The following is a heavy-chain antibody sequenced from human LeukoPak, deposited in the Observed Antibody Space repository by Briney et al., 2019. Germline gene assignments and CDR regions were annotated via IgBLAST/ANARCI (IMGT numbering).Heavy chain of an antibody. CDR3: ARLTADYGSGKGDY. D-gene: IGHD3-10*01. Sequence: ASVKVSCKASGYTFTSYAMHWVRQAPGQRLEWMGWINAGNGNTKYSQKFQGRVTITRDTSASTAYMELSSLRSEDTAVYYCARLTADYGSGKGDYWGQGTLVTVSS. CDR2: INAGNGNT. V-gene: IGHV1-3*01. J-gene: IGHJ4*02. CDR1: GYTFTSYA.